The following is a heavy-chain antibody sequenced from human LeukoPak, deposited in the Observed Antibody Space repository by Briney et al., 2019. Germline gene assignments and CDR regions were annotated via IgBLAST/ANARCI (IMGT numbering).Heavy chain of an antibody. D-gene: IGHD1-26*01. Sequence: GSLRLSCAASGFTFDDYGMSWVRQAPGKGLEWVSGINWNGGSTGYADSVKGRFTISRDNAKNSLYLQMNSLRAEDTALYYCARDPPYGGSYEGGDYWGQGTLVTVSS. J-gene: IGHJ4*02. V-gene: IGHV3-20*04. CDR3: ARDPPYGGSYEGGDY. CDR2: INWNGGST. CDR1: GFTFDDYG.